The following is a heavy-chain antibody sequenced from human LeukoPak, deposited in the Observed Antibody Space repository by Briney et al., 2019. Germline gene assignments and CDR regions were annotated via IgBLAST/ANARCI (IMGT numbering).Heavy chain of an antibody. CDR3: ARADVDTVK. CDR1: GGSISSSSYY. V-gene: IGHV4-39*07. Sequence: SETLSLTCTVSGGSISSSSYYWGWIRQPPGKGLEWIGSIYYSGSTYYNPSLKSRVTISVDTSKNQFSLKLSSVTAAGTAVYYCARADVDTVKWGQGTLVTVSS. D-gene: IGHD5-18*01. CDR2: IYYSGST. J-gene: IGHJ4*02.